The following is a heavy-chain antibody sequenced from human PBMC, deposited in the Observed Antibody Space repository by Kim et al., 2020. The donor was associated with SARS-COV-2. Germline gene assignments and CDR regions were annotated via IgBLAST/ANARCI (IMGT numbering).Heavy chain of an antibody. Sequence: YQGRATITADESTSTAYMELSSLRSEDTAVYYCARVWYSSGWYKGYYFDYWGQGTLVTVSS. V-gene: IGHV1-69*01. D-gene: IGHD6-19*01. CDR3: ARVWYSSGWYKGYYFDY. J-gene: IGHJ4*02.